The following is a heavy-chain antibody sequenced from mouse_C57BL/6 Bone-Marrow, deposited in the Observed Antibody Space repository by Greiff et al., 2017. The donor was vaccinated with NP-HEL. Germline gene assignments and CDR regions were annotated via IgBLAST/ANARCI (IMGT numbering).Heavy chain of an antibody. J-gene: IGHJ2*01. CDR3: ARWEPYYFDY. V-gene: IGHV1-64*01. D-gene: IGHD4-1*01. CDR2: IHPNSGST. CDR1: GYTFTSYW. Sequence: QVQLQQPGAELVKPGASVKMSCKASGYTFTSYWMHWVKQRPGQGLEWIGMIHPNSGSTNYNEKFKSKATLTVDKSSSTAYMQLSSLTSEDSAVYYCARWEPYYFDYWGQGTTLTVSS.